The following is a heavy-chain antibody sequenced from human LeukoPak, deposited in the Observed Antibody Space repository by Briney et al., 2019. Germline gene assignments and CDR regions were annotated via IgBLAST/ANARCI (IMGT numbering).Heavy chain of an antibody. Sequence: LSLTCTVSGGSMRNYYWNWIRQPPGKGLEWVSGISWNSGSIGYADSVKGRFTISRDNAKNSLYLQMNSLRAEDTALYYCAKAGAAAGPNWFDPWGQGTLVTVSS. CDR3: AKAGAAAGPNWFDP. CDR2: ISWNSGSI. CDR1: GGSMRNYY. J-gene: IGHJ5*02. D-gene: IGHD6-13*01. V-gene: IGHV3-9*01.